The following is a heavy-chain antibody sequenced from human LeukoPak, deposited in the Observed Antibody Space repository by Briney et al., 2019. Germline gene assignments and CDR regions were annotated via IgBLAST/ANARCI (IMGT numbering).Heavy chain of an antibody. D-gene: IGHD2-2*01. V-gene: IGHV3-23*01. J-gene: IGHJ4*02. CDR1: GFTFGLYA. Sequence: GGSLRLSCAASGFTFGLYAINWVRQAPGKGLEWISYIGPSGSNIYYADSVKGRFTISRDNSRNTLYLQMNSLRAGDTAVYYCAKSFRSTSLDYWGQGTLVTVSS. CDR2: IGPSGSNI. CDR3: AKSFRSTSLDY.